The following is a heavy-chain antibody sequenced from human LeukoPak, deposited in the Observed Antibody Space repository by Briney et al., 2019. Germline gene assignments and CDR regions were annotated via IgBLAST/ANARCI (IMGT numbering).Heavy chain of an antibody. D-gene: IGHD4-17*01. J-gene: IGHJ4*02. CDR3: ARLGARQMLEY. Sequence: GGSLRLSCAASEFTFSSYWMSWVRQAPGKGLEWVANIKQDGGQIYYLESVKGRFTVSRDNAKNSLYLQMNSLRAEDTAVYYCARLGARQMLEYWGQGTLVTVSS. V-gene: IGHV3-7*01. CDR2: IKQDGGQI. CDR1: EFTFSSYW.